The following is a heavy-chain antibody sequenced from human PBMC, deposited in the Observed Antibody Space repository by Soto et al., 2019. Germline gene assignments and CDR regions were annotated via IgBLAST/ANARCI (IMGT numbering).Heavy chain of an antibody. V-gene: IGHV3-21*01. CDR3: ARDRSKDGSGSSTPYYYYYGMDD. D-gene: IGHD3-10*01. J-gene: IGHJ6*02. Sequence: GGSLRLSCAASGFTFSSYSMNWVRQAPGKGLEWVSSISSSSSYIYYADSVKGRFTISRDNAKNSLYLQMNSLRAEDTAVYYCARDRSKDGSGSSTPYYYYYGMDDWGQGTTVTVSS. CDR1: GFTFSSYS. CDR2: ISSSSSYI.